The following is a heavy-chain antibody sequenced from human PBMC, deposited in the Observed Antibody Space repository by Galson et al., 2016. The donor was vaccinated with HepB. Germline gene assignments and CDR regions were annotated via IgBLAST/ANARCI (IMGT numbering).Heavy chain of an antibody. CDR2: ISYTGDNE. J-gene: IGHJ4*02. V-gene: IGHV3-30*03. CDR3: ARDQRRMTYTGGWGHLDY. CDR1: GFTFSAYG. Sequence: SLRLSCAASGFTFSAYGLHWVRQAPGKGLEWVAVISYTGDNEYYEDSVRGRFTISRDNSKNTMYLQMDSLTPEDTAVYYCARDQRRMTYTGGWGHLDYWGQGTLVTVSA. D-gene: IGHD6-19*01.